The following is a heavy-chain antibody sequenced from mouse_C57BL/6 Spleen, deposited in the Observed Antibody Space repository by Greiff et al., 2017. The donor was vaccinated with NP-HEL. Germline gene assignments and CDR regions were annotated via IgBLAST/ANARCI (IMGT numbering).Heavy chain of an antibody. CDR1: GFTFSSYA. J-gene: IGHJ2*01. Sequence: EVQGVESGGGLVKPGGSLKLSCAASGFTFSSYAMSWVRQTPEKRLEWVATISDGGSYTYYPDNVKGRFTISRDNAKNNLYLQMSHLKSEDTAMYYCAREDYSNYNYFDYWGQGTTLTVSS. CDR2: ISDGGSYT. D-gene: IGHD2-5*01. V-gene: IGHV5-4*01. CDR3: AREDYSNYNYFDY.